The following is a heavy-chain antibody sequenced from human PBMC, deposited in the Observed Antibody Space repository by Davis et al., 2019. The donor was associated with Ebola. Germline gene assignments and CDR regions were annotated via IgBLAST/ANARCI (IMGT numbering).Heavy chain of an antibody. J-gene: IGHJ5*02. D-gene: IGHD3-3*01. Sequence: SVKVSCKASGYNFRSHDINWVRQAPGQGLEWMGGIIPIFGATNYAQNFQGRLTITADESTSTAYMELSSLRSEDTAVYYCARFYTIFGVTWGQGTLVTVSS. CDR2: IIPIFGAT. V-gene: IGHV1-69*13. CDR1: GYNFRSHD. CDR3: ARFYTIFGVT.